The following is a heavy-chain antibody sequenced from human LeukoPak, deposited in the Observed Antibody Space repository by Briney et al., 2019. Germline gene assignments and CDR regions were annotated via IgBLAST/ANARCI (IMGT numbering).Heavy chain of an antibody. CDR2: INPKSGGT. Sequence: ASVKVSCKASGYTFTDYNIHWVRQAPGQGLEWMGWINPKSGGTNYAQKFQDRVTMTRDTSISTAHMELSRLISDDTALYYCARDPKAAAVDLDYWGRGTLVTVSS. D-gene: IGHD6-13*01. J-gene: IGHJ4*02. CDR3: ARDPKAAAVDLDY. V-gene: IGHV1-2*02. CDR1: GYTFTDYN.